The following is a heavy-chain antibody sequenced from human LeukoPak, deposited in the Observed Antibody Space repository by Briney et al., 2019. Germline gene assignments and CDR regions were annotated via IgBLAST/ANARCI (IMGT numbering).Heavy chain of an antibody. Sequence: ASVKVSCKASGYTLSGYGISWVRQAPGQGLEWVGWITTYNGNRKYSEKFKGRVTMTTDTSTSTYYMEMRSLRSDDTAIYYCARDCSNGVCFPRDYWGQGTLVTVST. CDR1: GYTLSGYG. CDR3: ARDCSNGVCFPRDY. J-gene: IGHJ4*02. CDR2: ITTYNGNR. V-gene: IGHV1-18*01. D-gene: IGHD2-8*01.